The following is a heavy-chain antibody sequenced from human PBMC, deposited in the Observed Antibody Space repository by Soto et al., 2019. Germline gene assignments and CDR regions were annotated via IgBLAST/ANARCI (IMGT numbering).Heavy chain of an antibody. J-gene: IGHJ4*02. D-gene: IGHD3-16*01. Sequence: VQLVESGGGLVPPGGSLRLSCVASGLTFSRDWMTWVRQAPGKGLEWVANINEGGSATYYVDSVKGRVTISRDNAENSIFLLMNSLRVEATAVYYCASGGHVDYCGQGTLVTVAS. CDR2: INEGGSAT. CDR3: ASGGHVDY. V-gene: IGHV3-7*01. CDR1: GLTFSRDW.